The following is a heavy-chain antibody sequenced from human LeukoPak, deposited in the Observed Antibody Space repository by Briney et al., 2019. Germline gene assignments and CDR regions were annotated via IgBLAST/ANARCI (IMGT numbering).Heavy chain of an antibody. CDR3: ARQASSGWPYYYYMDV. CDR2: INPSGGST. V-gene: IGHV1-46*01. J-gene: IGHJ6*03. D-gene: IGHD6-19*01. CDR1: GYTFTSYY. Sequence: GASVKVSCKASGYTFTSYYMHWVRQAPGQGLEWMGIINPSGGSTIYAQNFQGRVTVTRDMSTSTVYMELSSLRSEDTAVYYCARQASSGWPYYYYMDVWGKGTTVIVSS.